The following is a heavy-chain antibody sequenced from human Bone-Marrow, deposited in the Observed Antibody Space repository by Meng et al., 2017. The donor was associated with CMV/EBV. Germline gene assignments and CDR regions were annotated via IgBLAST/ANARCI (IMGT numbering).Heavy chain of an antibody. V-gene: IGHV3-30*04. CDR2: ISYDGSNK. CDR3: ARGPLLYNWNYSLLVY. CDR1: GFTFSSYA. Sequence: GESLKISCAASGFTFSSYAMHWVRQAPGKGLEWVAVISYDGSNKYYADSVKGRFTISRDNSKNTLYLQMNSLRAEDTAVYYCARGPLLYNWNYSLLVYWGPGTLVTVSS. J-gene: IGHJ4*02. D-gene: IGHD1-7*01.